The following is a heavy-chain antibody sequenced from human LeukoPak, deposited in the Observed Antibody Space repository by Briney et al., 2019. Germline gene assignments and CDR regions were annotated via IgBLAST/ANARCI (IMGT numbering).Heavy chain of an antibody. CDR1: GGSISSSSYY. CDR3: ARGVYEEGYYDSSGYYFDY. V-gene: IGHV4-39*01. Sequence: SETLSLTCTVSGGSISSSSYYWGWIRQPPGKGLEWIGSMHYSGITYYNPSLKSRVTISVDTSKNQFSLKLSSVTAADTAVYYCARGVYEEGYYDSSGYYFDYWGQGTLVTVSS. D-gene: IGHD3-22*01. CDR2: MHYSGIT. J-gene: IGHJ4*02.